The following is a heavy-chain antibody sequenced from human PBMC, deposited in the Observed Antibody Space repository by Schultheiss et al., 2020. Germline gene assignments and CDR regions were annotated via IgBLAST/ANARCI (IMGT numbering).Heavy chain of an antibody. J-gene: IGHJ4*02. CDR2: FDPEDGKR. Sequence: ASVKVSCKLSGNTLSEFSVHWVRQAPGKGLEWMGRFDPEDGKRIYAQRFQGRNTMTEDTSTDAAYMELRSLTPEDTAVYFCATGLIRIRRSDFDYWGQGTLVIVCS. V-gene: IGHV1-24*01. D-gene: IGHD1-14*01. CDR3: ATGLIRIRRSDFDY. CDR1: GNTLSEFS.